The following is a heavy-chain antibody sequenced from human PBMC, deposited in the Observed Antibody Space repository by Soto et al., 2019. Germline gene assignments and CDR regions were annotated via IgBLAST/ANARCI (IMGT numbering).Heavy chain of an antibody. V-gene: IGHV3-53*01. Sequence: PGGSLSLSCAASGFTVSSNYMSWVRQAPGKGLEWVSVIYSGGSTYYADSVKGRFTISRDNSKNTLYLQMNSLRAEDTAVYYCARDQAAAAGKYYYYYGMDVWGQGTTVTVSS. CDR1: GFTVSSNY. D-gene: IGHD6-13*01. CDR3: ARDQAAAAGKYYYYYGMDV. CDR2: IYSGGST. J-gene: IGHJ6*02.